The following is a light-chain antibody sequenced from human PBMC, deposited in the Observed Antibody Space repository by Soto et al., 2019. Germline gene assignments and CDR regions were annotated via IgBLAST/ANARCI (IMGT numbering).Light chain of an antibody. Sequence: QSALTQPPSVSGAPGQRVTISCTGSSPNIGAGFDVHWYQQLPGTAPKLLIYGNSNRPSGVPDRFSGSRSGTSASLAITGLQAEDEADYYCQSYDSSLTGSKVFGSGTKVTVL. CDR2: GNS. CDR3: QSYDSSLTGSKV. V-gene: IGLV1-40*01. J-gene: IGLJ1*01. CDR1: SPNIGAGFD.